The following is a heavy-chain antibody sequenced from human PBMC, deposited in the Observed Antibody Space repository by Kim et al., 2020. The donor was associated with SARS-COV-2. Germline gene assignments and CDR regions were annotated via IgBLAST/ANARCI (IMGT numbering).Heavy chain of an antibody. CDR3: AREDSSSWYAGFTHYYYYGMDV. J-gene: IGHJ6*02. Sequence: ASVKVSCKASGYTFTSYAMHWVRQAPGQRLEWMGWINAGNGNTKYSQKFQGRVTITRDTSASTAYMELSSLRSEDTAVYYCAREDSSSWYAGFTHYYYYGMDVWGQGTTVTVSS. CDR2: INAGNGNT. CDR1: GYTFTSYA. D-gene: IGHD6-13*01. V-gene: IGHV1-3*01.